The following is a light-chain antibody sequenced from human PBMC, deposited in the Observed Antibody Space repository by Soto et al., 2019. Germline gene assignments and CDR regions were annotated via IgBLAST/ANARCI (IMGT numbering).Light chain of an antibody. CDR2: DAS. CDR3: QQRSSWPLT. CDR1: QSVSNY. V-gene: IGKV3-11*01. Sequence: EIVLTQSPATLSLSPGERATLSCMASQSVSNYLAWYQQRRGQAPRLLIYDASNRATGIPARFSGSGSGTDFSLTISSLEPEDFAVYYCQQRSSWPLTFGGGTKVDIK. J-gene: IGKJ4*01.